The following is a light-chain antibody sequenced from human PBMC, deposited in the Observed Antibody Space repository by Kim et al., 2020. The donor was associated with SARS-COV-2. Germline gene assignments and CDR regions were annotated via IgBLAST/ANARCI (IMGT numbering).Light chain of an antibody. Sequence: EIVLTQSPGTLSLTPGERATLSCRASQSVSSSYLAWYQQKPGQAPRLLIYGASSRATGIPARFSGSGSGTDFTLTISRLEPDDFAVYYCQQYGSSPLTFGHGTKVDIK. CDR2: GAS. CDR1: QSVSSSY. J-gene: IGKJ1*01. V-gene: IGKV3-20*01. CDR3: QQYGSSPLT.